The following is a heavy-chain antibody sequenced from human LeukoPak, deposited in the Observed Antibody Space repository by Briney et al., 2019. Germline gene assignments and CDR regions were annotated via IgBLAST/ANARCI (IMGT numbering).Heavy chain of an antibody. CDR2: ISSNGGST. J-gene: IGHJ4*02. V-gene: IGHV3-64*01. Sequence: PGGSLRLSCAASGFTFSSYAMHWVRQAPGNGLEYVSAISSNGGSTYYANSVKGRFTISRDNSKNTLYLQMNSLRAEDTAVYYCAKDHFGITIFGVVGRTDGGWGQGTLVTVSS. CDR1: GFTFSSYA. CDR3: AKDHFGITIFGVVGRTDGG. D-gene: IGHD3-3*01.